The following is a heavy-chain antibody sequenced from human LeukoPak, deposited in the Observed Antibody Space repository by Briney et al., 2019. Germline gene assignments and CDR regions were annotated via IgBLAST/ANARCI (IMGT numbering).Heavy chain of an antibody. CDR1: GFSVDGNY. D-gene: IGHD3-22*01. Sequence: GGSLRLSCEVSGFSVDGNYMTWVRQVPGRGLEWVALIFSGDSTDYPDSVKGRFTISRDRSKNTLHLQMDSLRPEDTAMYYCALTYYFDRRGYSYFDYWGQGALVTVS. J-gene: IGHJ4*02. V-gene: IGHV3-53*01. CDR2: IFSGDST. CDR3: ALTYYFDRRGYSYFDY.